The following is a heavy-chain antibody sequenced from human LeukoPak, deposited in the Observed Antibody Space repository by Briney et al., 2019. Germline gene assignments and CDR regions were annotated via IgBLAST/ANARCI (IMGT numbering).Heavy chain of an antibody. D-gene: IGHD6-6*01. CDR2: IYYSGNI. CDR1: GGSITSYY. J-gene: IGHJ5*02. Sequence: PSETLSLTCTVSGGSITSYYWSWIRQPPGKGLEWIGYIYYSGNINYNPSLKSRVTISVNTSKNQFSLKLSSVTAADTAVYYCASSGVVSSSGWFDPWGQGTLVTVSS. CDR3: ASSGVVSSSGWFDP. V-gene: IGHV4-59*01.